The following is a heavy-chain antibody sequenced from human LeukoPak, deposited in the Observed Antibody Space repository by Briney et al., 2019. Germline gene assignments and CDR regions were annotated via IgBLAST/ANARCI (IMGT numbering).Heavy chain of an antibody. CDR1: GFTFSSYS. Sequence: GGSLRLSCAASGFTFSSYSMNWVRQAPGKGLEWVSYISSSGSYIYYADSVKGRFTISRDNAKNSLYLQMNSLRAEDTALYYCASAYYYDSSGQRADFDYWGQGTLVTVSS. V-gene: IGHV3-21*05. CDR3: ASAYYYDSSGQRADFDY. J-gene: IGHJ4*02. CDR2: ISSSGSYI. D-gene: IGHD3-22*01.